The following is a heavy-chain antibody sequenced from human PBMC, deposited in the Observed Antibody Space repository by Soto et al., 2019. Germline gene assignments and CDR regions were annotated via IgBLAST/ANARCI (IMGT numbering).Heavy chain of an antibody. CDR3: VRGDVFDI. CDR1: NGSISGFF. J-gene: IGHJ3*02. V-gene: IGHV4-4*07. Sequence: QVLLQESGPGLVKPSETLSLRCTVSNGSISGFFWSWVRQPAGKGLEWIGRIYSTGNANYNPSLKSRVTMSVDTSQNWFSLELTSVTAADTAMYYCVRGDVFDIWGRGTKVTLSS. D-gene: IGHD3-10*01. CDR2: IYSTGNA.